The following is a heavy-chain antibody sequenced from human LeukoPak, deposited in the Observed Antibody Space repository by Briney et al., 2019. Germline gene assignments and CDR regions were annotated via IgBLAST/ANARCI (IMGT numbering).Heavy chain of an antibody. CDR1: GGSFSGYY. D-gene: IGHD3-16*02. Sequence: SETLSLTCAVYGGSFSGYYWSWIRQPPGKGLEWIGEINHSGSTNYNPSLKSRVTISVDTSKNQFSLKLSSVTAADTAVYYCARRHDYVWGSYRSHYYFDYWGQGTLVTVSS. CDR2: INHSGST. J-gene: IGHJ4*02. V-gene: IGHV4-34*01. CDR3: ARRHDYVWGSYRSHYYFDY.